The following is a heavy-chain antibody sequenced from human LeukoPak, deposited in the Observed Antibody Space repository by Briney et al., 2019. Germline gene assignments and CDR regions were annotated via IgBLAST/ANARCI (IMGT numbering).Heavy chain of an antibody. CDR2: INPNSGGT. V-gene: IGHV1-2*02. CDR3: ARGGTMIGYYYYYMDV. CDR1: VYTFTNYH. Sequence: ASVTVSCKASVYTFTNYHVDWVRQAPGQGLEWMGWINPNSGGTNYAQKFQGRVTMTRDTSISTAYMELSRLRSDDTAVYYCARGGTMIGYYYYYMDVWGKGTTVTVSS. J-gene: IGHJ6*03. D-gene: IGHD3-10*02.